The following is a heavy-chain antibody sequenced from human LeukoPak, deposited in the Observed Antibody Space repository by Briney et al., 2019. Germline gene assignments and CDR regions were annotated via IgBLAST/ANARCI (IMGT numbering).Heavy chain of an antibody. CDR1: GGSFSGYY. CDR2: INHSGST. Sequence: SETLSLTCAVYGGSFSGYYWSWIRQPPGKGLEWIGEINHSGSTNYNPSLKSRVTISVDTSKNQFSLKLSSVTAADTAVYYCARVGPLDYDAFDIWGQGTMVTVSS. J-gene: IGHJ3*02. CDR3: ARVGPLDYDAFDI. V-gene: IGHV4-34*01. D-gene: IGHD4-11*01.